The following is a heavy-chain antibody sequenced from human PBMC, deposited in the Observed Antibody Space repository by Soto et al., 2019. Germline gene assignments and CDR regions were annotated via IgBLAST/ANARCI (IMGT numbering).Heavy chain of an antibody. D-gene: IGHD1-1*01. Sequence: QVHLVQSGAEVKKPGASVKVSCKGSGYAFTTYGITWVRQDPGQVLEWMGWISAHNGNTNYAQKLQGRVTVTRDTSTSTAYMELRSLRSDDTAVYYCARGRYGDYWGQGALVTVSS. CDR3: ARGRYGDY. CDR2: ISAHNGNT. V-gene: IGHV1-18*01. J-gene: IGHJ4*02. CDR1: GYAFTTYG.